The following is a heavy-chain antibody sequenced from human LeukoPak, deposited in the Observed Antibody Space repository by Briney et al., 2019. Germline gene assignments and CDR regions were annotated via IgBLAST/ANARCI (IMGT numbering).Heavy chain of an antibody. D-gene: IGHD1-26*01. CDR1: GGTFSSYA. CDR3: ARGPTTRHAN. J-gene: IGHJ4*02. CDR2: IIPIFGTA. Sequence: VASVKVSCKASGGTFSSYAISWVRQAPGQGLEWMGRIIPIFGTANYAQKFQGGVTITTDESTSTAYMELSSLRSEDTAVYYCARGPTTRHANWGQGTLVTVSS. V-gene: IGHV1-69*05.